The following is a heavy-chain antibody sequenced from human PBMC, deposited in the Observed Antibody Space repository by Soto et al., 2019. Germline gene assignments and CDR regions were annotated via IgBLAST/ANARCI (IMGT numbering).Heavy chain of an antibody. D-gene: IGHD6-19*01. Sequence: GGSLRLSCRASGCNFVGFAMSRVRQVSGKGLEWVSAISGSGGSTYYADSVKGRFTISRDNSKNTLYLQMNSLRAEDTAVYYCAKEQSSGWPHHDAFDIWGQGTMVTVSS. V-gene: IGHV3-23*01. CDR1: GCNFVGFA. J-gene: IGHJ3*02. CDR3: AKEQSSGWPHHDAFDI. CDR2: ISGSGGST.